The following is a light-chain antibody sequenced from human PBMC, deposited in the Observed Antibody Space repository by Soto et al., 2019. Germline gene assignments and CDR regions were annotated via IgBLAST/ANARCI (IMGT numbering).Light chain of an antibody. CDR1: SSDIGGYNY. V-gene: IGLV2-14*01. Sequence: QSALTQPASVSGSPGQSITISCTGTSSDIGGYNYVSWYQQHPGKAPKLMVYEVINRPSGVSNRFSGSKSGSTASLITSGLQAEDEADYYCSSYTSTTTPVFGGGTKVTVL. CDR3: SSYTSTTTPV. CDR2: EVI. J-gene: IGLJ3*02.